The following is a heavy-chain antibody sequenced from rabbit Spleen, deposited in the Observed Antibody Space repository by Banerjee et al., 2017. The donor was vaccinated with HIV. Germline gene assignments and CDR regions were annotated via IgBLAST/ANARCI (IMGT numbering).Heavy chain of an antibody. J-gene: IGHJ6*01. CDR2: IAGSSSDFT. CDR3: ARDLAGVIGWNFCL. V-gene: IGHV1S40*01. CDR1: GFSFSSSDY. D-gene: IGHD4-1*01. Sequence: ESGGGLVKPGASLTLTCTASGFSFSSSDYMCWVRQAPGKGLEWISCIAGSSSDFTYSATWAKGRFTISKTSSTTVTLQMTSLTAADTATYFCARDLAGVIGWNFCLWGQGTLVTVS.